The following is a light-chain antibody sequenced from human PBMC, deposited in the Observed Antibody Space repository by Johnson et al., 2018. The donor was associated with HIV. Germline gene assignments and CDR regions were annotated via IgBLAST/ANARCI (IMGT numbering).Light chain of an antibody. J-gene: IGLJ1*01. CDR1: SSNIGNNY. V-gene: IGLV1-51*01. CDR3: GTWDSSLSAYV. Sequence: QSVLTQPPSVSAAPGQKVTISCSGSSSNIGNNYVSWYQQLPGTAPKLLIYDNNQRPSGIPDRFSVSKSGTSATLGITGLPTGDEADYYCGTWDSSLSAYVFGTETNVTVL. CDR2: DNN.